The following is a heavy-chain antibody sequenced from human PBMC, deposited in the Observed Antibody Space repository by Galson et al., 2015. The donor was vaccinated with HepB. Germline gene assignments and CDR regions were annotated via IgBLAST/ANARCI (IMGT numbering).Heavy chain of an antibody. CDR3: ARGGREDYYYYYGMDV. CDR2: ISSSSSYI. D-gene: IGHD3-16*01. CDR1: GFTFSSYS. V-gene: IGHV3-21*01. J-gene: IGHJ6*02. Sequence: SLRLSCAASGFTFSSYSMNWVRQAPGKGLEWVSSISSSSSYIYYADSVKGRFTISKDNAKNSLYLQMNSLRAEDTAVYYCARGGREDYYYYYGMDVWGQGTTVTVSS.